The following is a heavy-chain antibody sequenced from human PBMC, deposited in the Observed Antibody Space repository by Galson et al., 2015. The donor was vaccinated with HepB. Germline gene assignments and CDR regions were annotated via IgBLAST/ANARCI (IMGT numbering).Heavy chain of an antibody. J-gene: IGHJ4*02. V-gene: IGHV4-30-4*06. CDR3: ARDRPGIAADY. Sequence: WSWIRQHPGKGLEWMGYIYYSGNAYYNPSLKSRVTLSIDTSKNQFSLKLSSVTAADTAVYYCARDRPGIAADYWGQGTLVTVSS. CDR2: IYYSGNA. D-gene: IGHD6-13*01.